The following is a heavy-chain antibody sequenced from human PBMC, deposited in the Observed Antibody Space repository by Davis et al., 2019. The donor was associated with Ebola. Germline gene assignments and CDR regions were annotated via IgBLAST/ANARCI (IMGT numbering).Heavy chain of an antibody. CDR3: ARVGPVDILTGYDAFDI. CDR1: GYTFTSYG. J-gene: IGHJ3*02. CDR2: ISAYNGNT. V-gene: IGHV1-18*01. D-gene: IGHD3-9*01. Sequence: AASVKVSCKASGYTFTSYGISWVRQAPGQGLEWMGWISAYNGNTNYAQKLQGRVTMTTDTSTSTAYMELRSLRSDDTAVYYCARVGPVDILTGYDAFDIWGQGTMVTVSS.